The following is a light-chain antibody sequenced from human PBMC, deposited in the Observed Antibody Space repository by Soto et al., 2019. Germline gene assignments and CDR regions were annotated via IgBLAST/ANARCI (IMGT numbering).Light chain of an antibody. V-gene: IGKV1-13*02. J-gene: IGKJ5*01. Sequence: AIQLTQSPSSLSASVGDRVTITCRASQDIRGALAWYQQKPGKPPTLLIFDVSSLQSGVPSRFSGSGSGTDFTLTISSLQPEDFATYYCHQFNTYPFTFGQGTRLEIK. CDR1: QDIRGA. CDR3: HQFNTYPFT. CDR2: DVS.